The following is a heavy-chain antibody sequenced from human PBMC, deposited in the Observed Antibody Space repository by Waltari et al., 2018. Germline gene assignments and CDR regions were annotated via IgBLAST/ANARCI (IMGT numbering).Heavy chain of an antibody. Sequence: QVQLVQSGAEVKKPGSSVKVSCKVSGGTFSSYTISWVRQPPGQGLEWMGRIIPVHGIANYVKKFQGRVTITADKSTSTVYMELSSLRSEDTAVYYCASLGYSSSWSPFDYWGQGTLVTVSS. J-gene: IGHJ4*02. CDR3: ASLGYSSSWSPFDY. D-gene: IGHD6-13*01. V-gene: IGHV1-69*02. CDR2: IIPVHGIA. CDR1: GGTFSSYT.